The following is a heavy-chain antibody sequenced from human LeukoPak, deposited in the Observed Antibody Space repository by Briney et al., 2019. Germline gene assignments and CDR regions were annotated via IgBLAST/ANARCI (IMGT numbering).Heavy chain of an antibody. CDR1: GYTFTSYG. Sequence: ASVKVSFKSSGYTFTSYGISWVRQPPGQGLKWMGCISAYNGNTNYAQKLKGRVNMTTDTSTSTDYMELRRLRSDDTAVYYCARDRPGSNIVLMVYAMKNLDYWGQGTLVTVSS. CDR3: ARDRPGSNIVLMVYAMKNLDY. CDR2: ISAYNGNT. D-gene: IGHD2-8*01. J-gene: IGHJ4*02. V-gene: IGHV1-18*01.